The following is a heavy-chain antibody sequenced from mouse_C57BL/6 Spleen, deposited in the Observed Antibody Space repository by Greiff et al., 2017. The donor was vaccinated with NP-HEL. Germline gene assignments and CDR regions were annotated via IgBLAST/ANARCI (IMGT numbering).Heavy chain of an antibody. CDR1: GYSFTDYN. CDR3: AREDYYGNLYYFDY. V-gene: IGHV1-39*01. J-gene: IGHJ2*01. D-gene: IGHD2-1*01. Sequence: VQLQQSGPELVKPGASVKISCKASGYSFTDYNMNWVKQSNGKSLEWIGVINPNYGTTSYNQKFKGKATLTVDQSSSTAYMQLNSLTTEYSAVYYCAREDYYGNLYYFDYWGQGTTLTVSS. CDR2: INPNYGTT.